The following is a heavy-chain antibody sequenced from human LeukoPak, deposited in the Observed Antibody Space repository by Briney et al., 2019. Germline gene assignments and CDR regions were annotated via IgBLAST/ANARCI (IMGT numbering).Heavy chain of an antibody. D-gene: IGHD3-22*01. Sequence: GGSLRLSCAASGFIVRNYYLSWVRQAPGKGLEWVSGINWNGGRTGYADSVKGRFTISRDNAKNSLHLQMNSLRAEDTALYYCARDSLIYDSSGYYWQNWGQGTLVTVSS. J-gene: IGHJ4*02. CDR2: INWNGGRT. CDR1: GFIVRNYY. CDR3: ARDSLIYDSSGYYWQN. V-gene: IGHV3-20*04.